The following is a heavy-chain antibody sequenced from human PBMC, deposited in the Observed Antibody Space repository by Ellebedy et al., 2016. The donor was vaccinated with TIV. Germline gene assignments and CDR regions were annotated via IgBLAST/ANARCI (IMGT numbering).Heavy chain of an antibody. V-gene: IGHV3-48*04. D-gene: IGHD6-13*01. Sequence: GGSLRLSXEASGFTFTSYSMNWVRQAPGKGLEWVSYISSRSSAIYYADSVKGRFTISRDNAKNSLFLHMNSLRAEDTAVYFCARGRGFGYGSSWVPDYWGQGTLVTVSS. CDR1: GFTFTSYS. CDR2: ISSRSSAI. J-gene: IGHJ4*02. CDR3: ARGRGFGYGSSWVPDY.